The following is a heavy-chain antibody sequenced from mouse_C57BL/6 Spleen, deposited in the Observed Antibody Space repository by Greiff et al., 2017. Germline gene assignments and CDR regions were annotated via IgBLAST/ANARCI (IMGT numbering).Heavy chain of an antibody. V-gene: IGHV14-4*01. J-gene: IGHJ3*01. CDR3: TTDGNFFAY. D-gene: IGHD2-1*01. CDR2: IDPENGDT. Sequence: VQLKESGAELVRPGASVKLSCTASGFNIKDDYMHWVKQRPEQGLEWIGWIDPENGDTEYASKFQGKATITADTSSNTAYLQLSSLTSEDTAVYYCTTDGNFFAYWGQGTLVTVSA. CDR1: GFNIKDDY.